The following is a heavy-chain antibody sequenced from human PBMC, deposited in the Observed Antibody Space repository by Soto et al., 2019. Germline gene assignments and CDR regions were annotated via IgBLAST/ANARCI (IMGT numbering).Heavy chain of an antibody. V-gene: IGHV4-59*01. CDR1: CGSIISYY. CDR3: ARAYSSSSSGDY. Sequence: SETLSLTCTFSCGSIISYYWSWIRQPPGKGLEWIGYIYYSGSTNYNPSLKSRVTISVDTSKNQFSLKLSSVTAADTAVYYCARAYSSSSSGDYWGQGTLVTVSS. CDR2: IYYSGST. D-gene: IGHD6-6*01. J-gene: IGHJ4*02.